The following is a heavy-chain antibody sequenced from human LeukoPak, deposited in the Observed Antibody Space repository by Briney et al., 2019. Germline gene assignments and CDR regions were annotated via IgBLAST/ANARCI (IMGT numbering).Heavy chain of an antibody. D-gene: IGHD6-13*01. CDR1: GGTFSSYA. CDR2: IIPIFGTA. J-gene: IGHJ6*04. CDR3: ARREVKAAPDDYYYYGMDV. V-gene: IGHV1-69*13. Sequence: ASVKVSCKASGGTFSSYAISWERQAPGQGLEWMGGIIPIFGTANYAQKSQGRVTITADESTSTAYMELSSLRSEDTAVYYCARREVKAAPDDYYYYGMDVWGKGTTVTVSS.